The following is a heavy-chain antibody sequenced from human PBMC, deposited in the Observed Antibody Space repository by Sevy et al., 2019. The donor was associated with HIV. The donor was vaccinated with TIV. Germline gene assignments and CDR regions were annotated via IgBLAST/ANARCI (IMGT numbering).Heavy chain of an antibody. CDR2: IIPIFGIA. D-gene: IGHD2-15*01. CDR1: GGTFSSYA. V-gene: IGHV1-69*13. Sequence: ASVKVSCKASGGTFSSYAISWVRQAPGQGLEWMGGIIPIFGIANYAQKFQGRVTITADESTSTAYLELSSLRSEDTAVYYCARSSDIVVVVAVTSYYFDYWGQGTLVTVSS. J-gene: IGHJ4*02. CDR3: ARSSDIVVVVAVTSYYFDY.